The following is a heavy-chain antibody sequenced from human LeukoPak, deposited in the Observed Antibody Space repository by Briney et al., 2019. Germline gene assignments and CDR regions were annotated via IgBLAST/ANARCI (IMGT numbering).Heavy chain of an antibody. V-gene: IGHV4-59*01. CDR1: GGSISSYY. D-gene: IGHD5-18*01. Sequence: PSETLSFTCTVSGGSISSYYWSWIRQPPGKGLEWIGYIYYSGSTNYNPSLKSRVTISVDTSKNQFSLKLSSVTAADTAGYYCARGSDVSSYGSWGQGTLVTVSS. CDR2: IYYSGST. J-gene: IGHJ5*02. CDR3: ARGSDVSSYGS.